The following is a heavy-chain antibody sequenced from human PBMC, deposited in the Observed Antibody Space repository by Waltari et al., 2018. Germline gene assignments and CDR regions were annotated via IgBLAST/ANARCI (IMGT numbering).Heavy chain of an antibody. J-gene: IGHJ3*02. CDR1: GGTLSSYA. CDR3: AGYYCCGDCYFGAFDI. CDR2: IIPIFGTA. V-gene: IGHV1-69*12. Sequence: QVQLVQSGAEVKKPGSSVKVSCKASGGTLSSYAISWVRQAPGQWLEWMGGIIPIFGTANYAQKFQGRVTITADESTCTAYMELSILSSEDTAVYYCAGYYCCGDCYFGAFDIWGPGTMVTVSS. D-gene: IGHD2-21*02.